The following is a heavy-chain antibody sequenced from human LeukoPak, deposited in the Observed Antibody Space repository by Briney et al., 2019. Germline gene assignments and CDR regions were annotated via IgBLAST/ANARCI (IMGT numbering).Heavy chain of an antibody. D-gene: IGHD5-18*01. CDR2: IYGGGAT. CDR3: ARDLGYTYGFGY. J-gene: IGHJ4*02. V-gene: IGHV3-53*01. Sequence: PGGSLRLSCAASGFNANNNYMSWVRQAPGKGLEWVSIIYGGGATYYADSVKGRFSISRDNSNNTLYLQMNSLRAEDTAVYYCARDLGYTYGFGYWGQGTLVTVSS. CDR1: GFNANNNY.